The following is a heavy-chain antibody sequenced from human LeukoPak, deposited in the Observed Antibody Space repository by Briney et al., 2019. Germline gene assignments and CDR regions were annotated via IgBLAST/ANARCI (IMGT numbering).Heavy chain of an antibody. CDR2: INPSGGST. CDR3: ASGYSSGWHGPGYYGMDV. CDR1: GYTFTSYY. J-gene: IGHJ6*02. V-gene: IGHV1-46*01. Sequence: GASVKVSCKASGYTFTSYYMHWVRQAPGQGLEWMGIINPSGGSTSYAQKFQGRVTMTRDTSTSTVYMELSSLRSEDTAVYHCASGYSSGWHGPGYYGMDVWGQGTTVTVSS. D-gene: IGHD6-19*01.